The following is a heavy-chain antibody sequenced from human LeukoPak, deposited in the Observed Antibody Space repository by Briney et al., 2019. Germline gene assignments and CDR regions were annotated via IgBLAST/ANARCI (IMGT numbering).Heavy chain of an antibody. CDR3: AKDFFGSGWYNYFDP. Sequence: GGSLRLSCATSGFSFSSYAMSWVRQAPGKGLEWVSAMSSGDDGRYYAASVRGRFAISRDNSKNTLYLQMNSLRAEDTAVYYCAKDFFGSGWYNYFDPWGPGTLVAVSS. V-gene: IGHV3-23*01. CDR1: GFSFSSYA. CDR2: MSSGDDGR. D-gene: IGHD6-19*01. J-gene: IGHJ5*02.